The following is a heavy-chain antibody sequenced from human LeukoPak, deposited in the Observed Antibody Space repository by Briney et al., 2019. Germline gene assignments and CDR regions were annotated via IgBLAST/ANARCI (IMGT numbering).Heavy chain of an antibody. CDR1: VFTFSIYA. D-gene: IGHD3-10*01. CDR3: AKGFTTMVRGVPGY. J-gene: IGHJ4*02. V-gene: IGHV3-23*01. Sequence: GGSLRLSCAASVFTFSIYAMSWVRPAPGKGLECVSAISGSGGITYYADSVKGRFTISRDNSKNTLYLQMNSLRAEDTAVYYCAKGFTTMVRGVPGYWGQGTLVTVSS. CDR2: ISGSGGIT.